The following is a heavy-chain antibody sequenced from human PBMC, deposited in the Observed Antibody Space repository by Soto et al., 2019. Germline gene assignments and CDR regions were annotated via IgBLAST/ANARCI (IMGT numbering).Heavy chain of an antibody. CDR1: GGSFSGYD. CDR3: ARGFPSRIIAEAGTIRYYYYGMDV. V-gene: IGHV4-34*01. J-gene: IGHJ6*02. Sequence: SETLSLTCAVYGGSFSGYDWSWIRQPPGPGMEWIGEINHSGSTNYNPSLKSRVTISVDTSKNQFSLKLSSVTAADTAVYYCARGFPSRIIAEAGTIRYYYYGMDVWGQGTTVT. D-gene: IGHD6-13*01. CDR2: INHSGST.